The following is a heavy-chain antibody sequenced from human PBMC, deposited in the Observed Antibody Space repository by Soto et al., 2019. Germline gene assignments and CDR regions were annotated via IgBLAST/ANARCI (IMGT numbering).Heavy chain of an antibody. CDR1: GGSISSGGYY. J-gene: IGHJ6*02. CDR3: ARDPNWNDGPPRYGMDV. V-gene: IGHV4-61*08. D-gene: IGHD1-20*01. CDR2: IYYSGST. Sequence: KSSETLSLTCTVSGGSISSGGYYWSWIRQHPGKGLEWIGYIYYSGSTNYNPSLKSRVTISVDTSKNQFSLKLSSVTAADTAVYYCARDPNWNDGPPRYGMDVWGQGTTVTVSS.